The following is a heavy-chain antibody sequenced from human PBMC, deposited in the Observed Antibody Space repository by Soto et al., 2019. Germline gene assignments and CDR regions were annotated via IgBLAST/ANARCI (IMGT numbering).Heavy chain of an antibody. CDR2: ISYDGSNK. Sequence: GWSLRLSCAASVFTFISYGMHWVRQAPGKGLEWVAVISYDGSNKYYADSVKGRFTISRDNSKNTLYLQMNSLRAEDTAVYYCAKERQMYYYDSSGYPIAWGQGTLVTVSS. CDR1: VFTFISYG. CDR3: AKERQMYYYDSSGYPIA. D-gene: IGHD3-22*01. V-gene: IGHV3-30*18. J-gene: IGHJ4*02.